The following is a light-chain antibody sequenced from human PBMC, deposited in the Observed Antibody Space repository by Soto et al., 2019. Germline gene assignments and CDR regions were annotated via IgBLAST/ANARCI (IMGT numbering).Light chain of an antibody. CDR1: QSVSSSY. CDR3: QQYGSSPPYT. J-gene: IGKJ2*01. V-gene: IGKV3-20*01. CDR2: GAS. Sequence: EIVLTQSPGTLSLSPGERATLSCRASQSVSSSYLAWYQQKPGQAPRLLIYGASSSATGITDRFSGSGSGTNVTLTISRLEPEDFAVYYCQQYGSSPPYTFGQGTKLEIK.